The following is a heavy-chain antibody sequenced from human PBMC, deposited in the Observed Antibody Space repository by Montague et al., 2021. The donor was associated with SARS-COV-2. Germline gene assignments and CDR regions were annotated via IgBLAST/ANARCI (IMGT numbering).Heavy chain of an antibody. J-gene: IGHJ5*02. D-gene: IGHD2-2*01. CDR2: IYYSGST. V-gene: IGHV4-39*01. CDR1: GGSISTSPYF. CDR3: ARLLLYCSSTSCYEARFDP. Sequence: SETLSLTCTVSGGSISTSPYFWGWIRQPPGKGLEWIGSIYYSGSTYYNPSLKSRVTISVDTSKNQFSLKLSSVTAADTAVYYCARLLLYCSSTSCYEARFDPWGQGTLVTVSS.